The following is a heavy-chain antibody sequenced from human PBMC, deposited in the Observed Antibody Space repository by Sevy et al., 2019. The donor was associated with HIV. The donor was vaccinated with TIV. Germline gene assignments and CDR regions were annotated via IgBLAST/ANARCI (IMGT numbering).Heavy chain of an antibody. Sequence: GGSLRLSCAASGFTFDDYGMSWVRQAPGKGLEWVSGLNWNGGNTAYADSVKGRSTISRDNAKNSLYLQMNSLRAEDTALYYCARGSGIVGATDFDYWGQGTLVTVSS. V-gene: IGHV3-20*04. CDR1: GFTFDDYG. CDR2: LNWNGGNT. J-gene: IGHJ4*02. D-gene: IGHD1-26*01. CDR3: ARGSGIVGATDFDY.